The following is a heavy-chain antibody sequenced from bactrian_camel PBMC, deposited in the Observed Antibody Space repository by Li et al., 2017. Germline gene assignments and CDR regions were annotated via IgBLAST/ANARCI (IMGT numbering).Heavy chain of an antibody. D-gene: IGHD1*01. CDR3: ASNRWRGSPLDANGYLQ. Sequence: HVQLVESGGGSVQAGGSLRLSCAARGYTYDTYCMGWFRRPPGKEREGVAALTTSGSSTFYADSVKGRFTISEDPAKNTFYLQMDSLKLEDTAMYYCASNRWRGSPLDANGYLQWGQGTQVTVS. CDR2: LTTSGSST. V-gene: IGHV3S1*01. CDR1: GYTYDTYC. J-gene: IGHJ4*01.